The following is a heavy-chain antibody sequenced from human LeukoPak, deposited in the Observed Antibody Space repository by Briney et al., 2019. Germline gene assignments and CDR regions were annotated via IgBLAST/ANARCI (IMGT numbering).Heavy chain of an antibody. Sequence: GASVKVSCKASGYTFTSYDINWVRQATGQGLEWMGWMNPNSGNTGYAQKFQGRVTMTRNTSISTAYMELSSLRSEDTAVYYCARGRVKAVAGTGYDYSGQGTLVTVSS. CDR2: MNPNSGNT. CDR3: ARGRVKAVAGTGYDY. V-gene: IGHV1-8*01. CDR1: GYTFTSYD. J-gene: IGHJ4*02. D-gene: IGHD6-19*01.